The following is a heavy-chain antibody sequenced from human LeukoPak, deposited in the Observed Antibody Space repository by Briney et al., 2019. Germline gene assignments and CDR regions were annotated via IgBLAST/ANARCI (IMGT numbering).Heavy chain of an antibody. CDR2: INHSGST. J-gene: IGHJ4*02. Sequence: IRQPPGKGLEWIGEINHSGSTNYNPSLKSRVTISVDTSKNQFSLKLSSVTAADTAVYYCARGYPDDYWGQGTLVTVSS. V-gene: IGHV4-34*01. D-gene: IGHD2-2*01. CDR3: ARGYPDDY.